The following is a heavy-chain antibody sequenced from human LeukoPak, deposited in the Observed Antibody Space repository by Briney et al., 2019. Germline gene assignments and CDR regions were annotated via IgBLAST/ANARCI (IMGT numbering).Heavy chain of an antibody. Sequence: PSETLSLTCTVSGGSISSGGYYWSWIRQHPGKGLEWIGYIYYSGSTYYNPSLKSRVTISVDTPKNQFSLKLSSVTAADTAVYYCARELVGATFAFDIWGQGTMVTVSS. CDR3: ARELVGATFAFDI. CDR2: IYYSGST. J-gene: IGHJ3*02. CDR1: GGSISSGGYY. D-gene: IGHD1-26*01. V-gene: IGHV4-31*03.